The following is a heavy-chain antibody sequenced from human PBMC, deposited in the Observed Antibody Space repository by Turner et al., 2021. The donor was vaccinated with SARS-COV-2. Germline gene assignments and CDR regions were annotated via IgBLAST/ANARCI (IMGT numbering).Heavy chain of an antibody. D-gene: IGHD6-13*01. CDR2: INSDGSST. CDR1: GFTFSSYW. CDR3: ARVGIAAAGQTFYYYYYGMDV. J-gene: IGHJ6*02. Sequence: EVQLVESGGGLVQPGGSQRLSCAASGFTFSSYWMHWVRQAPGKGLVWVSRINSDGSSTSYADSVKGRFTISRDNAKNTLYLQMNSLRAEDTAVYYCARVGIAAAGQTFYYYYYGMDVWGQGTTVTVSS. V-gene: IGHV3-74*01.